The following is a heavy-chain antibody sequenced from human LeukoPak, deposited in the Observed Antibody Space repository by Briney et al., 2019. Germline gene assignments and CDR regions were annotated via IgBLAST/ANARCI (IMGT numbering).Heavy chain of an antibody. CDR2: ISYDGSDK. CDR3: AKYGRDDYGSSAYYFDY. V-gene: IGHV3-30*18. D-gene: IGHD3-22*01. Sequence: GGSLRLSCAASGFTFSTYGMNWVRQAPGKGLEWVAVISYDGSDKYYADSVNGRFTISRDNSKNTLYLQMHSLRTDDTAVYYCAKYGRDDYGSSAYYFDYWGQGTLVIVSS. CDR1: GFTFSTYG. J-gene: IGHJ4*02.